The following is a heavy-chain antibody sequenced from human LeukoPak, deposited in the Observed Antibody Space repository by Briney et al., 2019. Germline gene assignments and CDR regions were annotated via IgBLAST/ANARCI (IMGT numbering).Heavy chain of an antibody. V-gene: IGHV4-34*01. J-gene: IGHJ4*02. CDR3: ARDSGSEAFDY. Sequence: SETLSLTCAVYGGSFSGYYWSWIRQPPGNGLEWIGEINHSGSTNYNPSLKSRVTISVDTSKNQFSLKLSSVTAADTAVYYCARDSGSEAFDYWGQGTLVTVSS. D-gene: IGHD1-26*01. CDR1: GGSFSGYY. CDR2: INHSGST.